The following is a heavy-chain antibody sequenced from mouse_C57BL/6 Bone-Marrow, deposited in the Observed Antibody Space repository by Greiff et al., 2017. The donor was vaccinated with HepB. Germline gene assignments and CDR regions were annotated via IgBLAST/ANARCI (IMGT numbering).Heavy chain of an antibody. Sequence: EVQLVESGGGLVKPGGSLKLSCAASGFTFSSYAMSWVRQTPEKRLEWVATISADGSYTYYPDNVKGRFTISRDNAKNNLYLQMSHLKSEDTAVYYCESDRDGYLLAYWGQGTLVTVSA. V-gene: IGHV5-4*01. J-gene: IGHJ3*01. CDR3: ESDRDGYLLAY. D-gene: IGHD2-3*01. CDR2: ISADGSYT. CDR1: GFTFSSYA.